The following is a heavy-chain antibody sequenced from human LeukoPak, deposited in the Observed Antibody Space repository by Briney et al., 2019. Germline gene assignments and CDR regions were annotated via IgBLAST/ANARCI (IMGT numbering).Heavy chain of an antibody. CDR3: AREYPTWGIGAFDI. CDR2: ITGSSTYM. D-gene: IGHD6-13*01. J-gene: IGHJ3*02. Sequence: GGSLRLSCAASGFTFNTYSMNWFRQAPGKGLEWVSSITGSSTYMYYADSVKGRFTISRDNAKNSLYLQMNSLRAEDTAVYYCAREYPTWGIGAFDIRGQGIMVTVSS. CDR1: GFTFNTYS. V-gene: IGHV3-21*01.